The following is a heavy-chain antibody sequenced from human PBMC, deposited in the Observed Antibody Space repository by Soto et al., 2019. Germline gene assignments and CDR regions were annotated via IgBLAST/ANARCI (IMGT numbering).Heavy chain of an antibody. Sequence: PSETLSLTWTVSCGSISNIGYYRGRIRQPPGKGLEWIGDIYFGGSTYYNSSLKSRVTISVDTSKNQFSLKLSSVTASDTAMYYCARHAAGNYYDSSGSQVWYFDLWGRGTLVTVSS. CDR3: ARHAAGNYYDSSGSQVWYFDL. CDR1: CGSISNIGYY. D-gene: IGHD3-22*01. V-gene: IGHV4-39*01. CDR2: IYFGGST. J-gene: IGHJ2*01.